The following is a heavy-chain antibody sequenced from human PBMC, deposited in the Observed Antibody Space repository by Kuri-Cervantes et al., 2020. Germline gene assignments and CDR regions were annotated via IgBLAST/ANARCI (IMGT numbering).Heavy chain of an antibody. D-gene: IGHD3-10*01. CDR1: GSTFDDYA. CDR3: TRPPPSMVRGVIGRRTSETYYYYYMDV. V-gene: IGHV3-43D*04. J-gene: IGHJ6*03. Sequence: GESLKISCAASGSTFDDYAMYWVRQAPGKGLEWVSLISWDGGSTYYADSVKGRFTISRDNSKNSLYLQMNSLKTEDTAVYYCTRPPPSMVRGVIGRRTSETYYYYYMDVWGKGTTVTVSS. CDR2: ISWDGGST.